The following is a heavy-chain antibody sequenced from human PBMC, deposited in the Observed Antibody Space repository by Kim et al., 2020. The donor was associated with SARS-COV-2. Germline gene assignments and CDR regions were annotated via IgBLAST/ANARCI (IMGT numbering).Heavy chain of an antibody. CDR1: GYTFTSYA. CDR3: ARVYDFWSGYYTNDYHFDY. J-gene: IGHJ4*02. V-gene: IGHV1-3*01. CDR2: INAGNGNT. Sequence: ASVKVSCKASGYTFTSYAMHWVRQAPGQRLEWMGWINAGNGNTKYSQKFQGRVTITRDTSASTAYMELSSLRSEDTAVYYCARVYDFWSGYYTNDYHFDYWGQGTLVTVSS. D-gene: IGHD3-3*01.